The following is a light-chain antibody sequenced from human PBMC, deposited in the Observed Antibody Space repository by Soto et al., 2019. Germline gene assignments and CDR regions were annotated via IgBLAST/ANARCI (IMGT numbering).Light chain of an antibody. CDR2: DTS. CDR3: QQRSNWPIT. CDR1: QSVRSY. J-gene: IGKJ5*01. Sequence: EIVLTQSPGTLSLSPGESATLSCMASQSVRSYLAWYQQKPGQAPRLLIYDTSYRPPGIPARFSGSGSGTDFTLTISSLEPEDCAVYYCQQRSNWPITFGQGTRLEIK. V-gene: IGKV3-11*01.